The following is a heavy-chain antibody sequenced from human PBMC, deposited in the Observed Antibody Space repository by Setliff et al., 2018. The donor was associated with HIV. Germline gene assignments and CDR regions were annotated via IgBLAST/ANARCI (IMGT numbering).Heavy chain of an antibody. Sequence: GESLKISCRTSGYTFATYHIDWVRQMPGKGLEWMGKVRPGDSDTRYNPSFQGQVTISADKSINTAYLQWSSLRASDTAMYYCATRLVGYSGYNYWGQGTLVTV. V-gene: IGHV5-51*01. J-gene: IGHJ4*02. CDR2: VRPGDSDT. CDR3: ATRLVGYSGYNY. CDR1: GYTFATYH. D-gene: IGHD5-12*01.